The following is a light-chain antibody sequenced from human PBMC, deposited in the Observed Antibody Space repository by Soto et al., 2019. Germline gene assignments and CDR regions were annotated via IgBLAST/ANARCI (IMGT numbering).Light chain of an antibody. CDR2: AAS. J-gene: IGKJ3*01. Sequence: DIQMTQSPSSLSAFVGDRVTITCQASQDISSSLNWYQQKPGKAPKLLIYAASNLETGVPSRFSGSGSGTDFTFTISSLQPEDIAAYYCQHYDNLPPTFGPGTTVDIK. CDR1: QDISSS. CDR3: QHYDNLPPT. V-gene: IGKV1-33*01.